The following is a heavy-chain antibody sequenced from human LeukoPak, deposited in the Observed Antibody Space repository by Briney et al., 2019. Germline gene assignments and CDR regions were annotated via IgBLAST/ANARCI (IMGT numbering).Heavy chain of an antibody. Sequence: SETLSLTCAVYGGSFSGYYWSWIRQPPGKGLEWIGEINHSGSTNYNPSLKSRVTISVDTSKNQFSLKLSSVTAADTAVYYCARDLNREDFDYWGQGTLVVVSS. CDR1: GGSFSGYY. J-gene: IGHJ4*02. CDR3: ARDLNREDFDY. V-gene: IGHV4-34*01. D-gene: IGHD3-9*01. CDR2: INHSGST.